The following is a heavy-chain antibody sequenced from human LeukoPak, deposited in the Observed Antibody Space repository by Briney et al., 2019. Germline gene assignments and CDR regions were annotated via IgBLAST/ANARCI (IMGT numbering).Heavy chain of an antibody. D-gene: IGHD3-16*01. CDR2: INPSGGST. Sequence: ASVRVSCKASGYTFTNNNIHWVRQAPGQGLEWMGMINPSGGSTVYAQKFQGRVTMTRDMSTSTVYMELRSLRSDDTAVYYCARGGPAARLITFGGVTDYWGQGTLVTVSS. CDR3: ARGGPAARLITFGGVTDY. J-gene: IGHJ4*02. CDR1: GYTFTNNN. V-gene: IGHV1-46*01.